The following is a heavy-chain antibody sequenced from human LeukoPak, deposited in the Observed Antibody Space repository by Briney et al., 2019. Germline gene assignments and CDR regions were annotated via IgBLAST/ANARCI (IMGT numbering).Heavy chain of an antibody. CDR2: ISWNSGSI. V-gene: IGHV3-9*01. CDR1: GFTFDDYA. Sequence: GRSLRLSCAASGFTFDDYAMHWVRQAPGKGLEWVSGISWNSGSIGYADSVKGRFTISRDNAKNSLYLQMNSLRAEDTALYYCATLEGYCSGGSCYSGVAGGHYGMDVWGQGTTVTVSS. D-gene: IGHD2-15*01. CDR3: ATLEGYCSGGSCYSGVAGGHYGMDV. J-gene: IGHJ6*02.